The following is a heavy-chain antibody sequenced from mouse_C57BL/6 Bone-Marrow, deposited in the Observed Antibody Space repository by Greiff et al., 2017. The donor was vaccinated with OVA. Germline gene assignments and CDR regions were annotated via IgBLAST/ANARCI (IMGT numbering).Heavy chain of an antibody. J-gene: IGHJ2*01. CDR3: AREPYWDF. V-gene: IGHV1-81*01. CDR1: GYTFTSYG. CDR2: IYPRSGST. Sequence: QVQLKQSGAELARPGASVKLSCKASGYTFTSYGIRWVKQRPGQGLEWIGEIYPRSGSTDYNEKFKGKATLTADTSSSTAYMQLSSLTSEDSAVYFCAREPYWDFWGRGTALTVTS.